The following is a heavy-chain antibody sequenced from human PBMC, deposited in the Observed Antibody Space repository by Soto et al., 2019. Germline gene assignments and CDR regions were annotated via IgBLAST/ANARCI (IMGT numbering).Heavy chain of an antibody. D-gene: IGHD3-16*01. CDR1: GGSFSGYY. CDR2: INHSGST. V-gene: IGHV4-34*01. J-gene: IGHJ5*02. CDR3: ARGPVLGWFDP. Sequence: QVQLQQWGAGLLKPSETLSLTCAVYGGSFSGYYWSWIRQPPGKGLEWIGEINHSGSTNYNPSLKSRVTISVDTSKNQFSLKLSSVTAADTAVYYCARGPVLGWFDPWGQGTLVTVSS.